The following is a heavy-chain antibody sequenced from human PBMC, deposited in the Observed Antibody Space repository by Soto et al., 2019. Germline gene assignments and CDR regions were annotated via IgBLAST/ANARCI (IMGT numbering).Heavy chain of an antibody. CDR2: ISGSGGST. CDR1: GFTFSSYA. Sequence: EVQLLESGGGSVQPGGSLRLSCAASGFTFSSYAMSWVRQAPGKGLEWVSAISGSGGSTYYADSVKGRFTISRDNSKNTLYLQMNSLRAEDTAVYYCAKGPLSGSYFDYWGQGTLVTVSS. CDR3: AKGPLSGSYFDY. D-gene: IGHD1-26*01. J-gene: IGHJ4*02. V-gene: IGHV3-23*01.